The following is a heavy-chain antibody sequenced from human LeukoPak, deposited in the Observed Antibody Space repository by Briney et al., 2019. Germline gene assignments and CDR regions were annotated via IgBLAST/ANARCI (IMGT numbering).Heavy chain of an antibody. Sequence: PSETLSLTCTVSGGSISSGSYYWSWIRQPAGKGLEWIGRIYTSGSTNYNPSLKSRVTISVDTSKNQFSLRLSSVTAADTAVYYCARDSDSSGCDYWGQGTLVTVSS. D-gene: IGHD3-22*01. CDR3: ARDSDSSGCDY. J-gene: IGHJ4*02. CDR1: GGSISSGSYY. CDR2: IYTSGST. V-gene: IGHV4-61*02.